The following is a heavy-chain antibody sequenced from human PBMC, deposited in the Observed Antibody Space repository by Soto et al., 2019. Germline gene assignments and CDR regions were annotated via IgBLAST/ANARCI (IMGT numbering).Heavy chain of an antibody. CDR1: GFTFSNYA. CDR2: FSGGRDTT. Sequence: EVQLLESGGGLVQPGGSLRLSCAASGFTFSNYAMSWVRQAPGQGLEWVSTFSGGRDTTWYADSVKGRFTVYRDSSKNKLSMQTNSLRTAGTAVYYCAKATAAQCRSATCYSLDYWGQGTVVTVSS. CDR3: AKATAAQCRSATCYSLDY. J-gene: IGHJ4*02. D-gene: IGHD2-2*01. V-gene: IGHV3-23*01.